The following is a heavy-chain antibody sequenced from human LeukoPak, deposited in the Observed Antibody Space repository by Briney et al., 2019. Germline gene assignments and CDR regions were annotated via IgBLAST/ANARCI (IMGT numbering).Heavy chain of an antibody. CDR3: TRDLDRSEVVMRYYYYGMDV. Sequence: GGSLRLSCTASGFTFGDYAMSWVRQAPGKGLEWVAFIRSQAYGGTTQYAASVKGRFTISRDDSKSIAYLQMSSLKTEDTGVYYCTRDLDRSEVVMRYYYYGMDVWGQGTTVTVSS. J-gene: IGHJ6*02. CDR1: GFTFGDYA. CDR2: IRSQAYGGTT. V-gene: IGHV3-49*04. D-gene: IGHD2-8*01.